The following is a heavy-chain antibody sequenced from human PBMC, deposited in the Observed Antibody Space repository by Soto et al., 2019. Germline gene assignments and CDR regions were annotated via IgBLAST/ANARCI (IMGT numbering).Heavy chain of an antibody. J-gene: IGHJ4*02. D-gene: IGHD1-1*01. CDR1: GFTFSSYS. CDR3: AREVVTTQWYFDN. CDR2: TSSDDGIQ. Sequence: QVHLMESGGGVVQPGGSMRLSYATSGFTFSSYSMHWFRQTPDKGLEWVAVTSSDDGIQFYADSVKGRFTISRDNSRNTLYLQMNSLRVADTAVYYCAREVVTTQWYFDNWGQGILVTVSS. V-gene: IGHV3-30-3*01.